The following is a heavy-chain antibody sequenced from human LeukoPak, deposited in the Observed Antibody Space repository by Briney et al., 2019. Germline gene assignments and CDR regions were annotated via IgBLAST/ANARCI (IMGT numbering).Heavy chain of an antibody. CDR3: ASIAAVAHLFDY. Sequence: KASETLSLTCTVSGGSISSSSYYWGWIRQPPGKGLEWIGSIYYSGSTYYNPSLKSRVTISVDTSKNQFSLKLSSVTAADTAVYYCASIAAVAHLFDYWGQGTLVTVSS. D-gene: IGHD6-19*01. CDR1: GGSISSSSYY. J-gene: IGHJ4*02. V-gene: IGHV4-39*01. CDR2: IYYSGST.